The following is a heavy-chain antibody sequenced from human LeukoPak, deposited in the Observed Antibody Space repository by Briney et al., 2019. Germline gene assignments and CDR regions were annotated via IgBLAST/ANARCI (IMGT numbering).Heavy chain of an antibody. D-gene: IGHD3-22*01. Sequence: PSETLSLTCTVSGGSISSGSYYWSWIRQPAGKGLEWIGRIYTSGSTNYNPSLKSRVTISVDTSKNQFSLKLSSVTAADTAVYYCARTLNSGYYPYYFDYWGQGTLVTVSS. CDR1: GGSISSGSYY. J-gene: IGHJ4*02. CDR3: ARTLNSGYYPYYFDY. V-gene: IGHV4-61*02. CDR2: IYTSGST.